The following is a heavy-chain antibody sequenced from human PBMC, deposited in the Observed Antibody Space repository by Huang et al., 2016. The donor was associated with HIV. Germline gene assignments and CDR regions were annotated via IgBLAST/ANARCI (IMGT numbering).Heavy chain of an antibody. CDR2: SSSSSNLI. CDR1: GFTFSNSN. CDR3: AKTSAMEQQLVGAWS. J-gene: IGHJ5*02. D-gene: IGHD1-1*01. Sequence: EVQLVESGGGLVQPGGSLRLSCAAFGFTFSNSNMNWVRQTPGKGLEWLSYSSSSSNLIYYADSVKGRFTISRDKAQSTLYFQMNSLRAEDTAVYYCAKTSAMEQQLVGAWSWGQGTLVTVSS. V-gene: IGHV3-48*01.